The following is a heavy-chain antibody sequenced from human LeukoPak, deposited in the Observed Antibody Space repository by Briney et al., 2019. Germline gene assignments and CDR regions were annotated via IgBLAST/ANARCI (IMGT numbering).Heavy chain of an antibody. Sequence: SETLSLTCAVYSGSFSGYSWCWIRQPPGKGLEWIGEISHSGSTNYNPSLKSRVTISIDTSKNQFSLKLTSVTAADTAVYYCARAESYDLFSGLYYFHSWGQGTLVTVSS. D-gene: IGHD3-3*01. V-gene: IGHV4-34*01. CDR1: SGSFSGYS. CDR3: ARAESYDLFSGLYYFHS. CDR2: ISHSGST. J-gene: IGHJ4*02.